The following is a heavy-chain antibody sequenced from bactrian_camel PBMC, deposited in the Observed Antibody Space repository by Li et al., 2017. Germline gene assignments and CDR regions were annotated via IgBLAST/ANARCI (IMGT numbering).Heavy chain of an antibody. D-gene: IGHD3*01. CDR3: AAKLPFECYVDSSGADFDN. Sequence: QLVESGGGSVQAGGSLRLSCGASGSIYGDACVGWLRQAPGKEREGVAAIFTDGSTMYADSVKGRFTISKDNAENTLYLQMNTLEPEDTAMYYCAAKLPFECYVDSSGADFDNWGRGTQVTVSS. CDR2: IFTDGST. V-gene: IGHV3S53*01. CDR1: GSIYGDAC. J-gene: IGHJ4*01.